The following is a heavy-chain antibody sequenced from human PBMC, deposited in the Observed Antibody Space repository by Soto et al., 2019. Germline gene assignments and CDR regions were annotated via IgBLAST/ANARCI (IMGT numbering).Heavy chain of an antibody. Sequence: EVQLSESGGGLVQPGGSLRLSCAASAFTFSRFAMSWVRQTPGNGLEWVSAISGGGDNTFYADSVKGRFTISRDNSKNTLYLQMNGLRVEDTAVYYCAKGLSGSGAYQWFDPWGQGTRVTVSS. D-gene: IGHD3-10*01. V-gene: IGHV3-23*01. CDR1: AFTFSRFA. CDR2: ISGGGDNT. CDR3: AKGLSGSGAYQWFDP. J-gene: IGHJ5*02.